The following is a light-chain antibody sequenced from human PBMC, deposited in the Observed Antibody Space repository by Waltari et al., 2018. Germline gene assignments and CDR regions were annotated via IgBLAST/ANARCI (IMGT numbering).Light chain of an antibody. V-gene: IGKV1-5*03. CDR3: QQYNRYLLT. J-gene: IGKJ4*01. CDR2: EAS. Sequence: DIQMTQSPSTLSASLGDRVTITCRASQSIGNSLAWYQQKPGKAPKVVIYEASSLESGVPSRFSGSGSGTDFTLTINSLQPDDFATYYCQQYNRYLLTFGGGTKVEIK. CDR1: QSIGNS.